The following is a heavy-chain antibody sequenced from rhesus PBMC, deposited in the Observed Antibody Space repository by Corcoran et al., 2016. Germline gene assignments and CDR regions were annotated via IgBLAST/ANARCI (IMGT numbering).Heavy chain of an antibody. Sequence: QLQLQESGPGLVKPSETLSVTCAVSGGSISSNYWSWIRQPPGKGLEWIGRIYGRGSTNSYNPSLKSRVTRAVETSKNQLSLKLSSVTAADTAVYYCARCSYYYSGSYQNYFDSWGQGVLVTVSS. V-gene: IGHV4-169*01. CDR2: IYGRGSTN. J-gene: IGHJ4*01. CDR3: ARCSYYYSGSYQNYFDS. CDR1: GGSISSNY. D-gene: IGHD3-16*01.